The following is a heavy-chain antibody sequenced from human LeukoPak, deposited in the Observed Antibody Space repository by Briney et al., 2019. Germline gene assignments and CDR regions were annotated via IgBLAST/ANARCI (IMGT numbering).Heavy chain of an antibody. J-gene: IGHJ4*02. D-gene: IGHD3-10*02. Sequence: GGSLRLSCTASGFIFSDYYMTWTRQAPGKGLEWISYISSSGSYTNYTDSAKGRFTISRDNAKNSLYLHLNSLRVEDTAVYYCARIRDYVFDYWGQGALVTVSS. V-gene: IGHV3-11*03. CDR1: GFIFSDYY. CDR3: ARIRDYVFDY. CDR2: ISSSGSYT.